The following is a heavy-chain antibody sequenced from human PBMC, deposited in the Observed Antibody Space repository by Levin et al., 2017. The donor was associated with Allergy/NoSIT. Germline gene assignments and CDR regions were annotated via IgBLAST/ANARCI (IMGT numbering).Heavy chain of an antibody. CDR2: IIPIFGTA. CDR1: GGTFSSYA. Sequence: GASVKVSCKASGGTFSSYAISWVRQAPGQGLEWMGGIIPIFGTANYAQKFQGRVTITADESTSTAYMELSSLRSEDTAVYYCARPRRNYYYYYYMDVWGKGTTVTVSS. J-gene: IGHJ6*03. CDR3: ARPRRNYYYYYYMDV. V-gene: IGHV1-69*13.